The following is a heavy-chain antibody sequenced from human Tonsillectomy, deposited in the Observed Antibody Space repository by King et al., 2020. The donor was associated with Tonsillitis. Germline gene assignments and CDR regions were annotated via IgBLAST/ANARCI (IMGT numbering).Heavy chain of an antibody. V-gene: IGHV3-23*04. Sequence: VQLVESGGGLVQPGGSLRLSCAASGFTFSSYAMSWVRQAPGKRLEWVSAISGSGGNTYYADSVKGRFTISRDNSNNTLYLQMNSLRAEDTAIYYCARVDRYDFWSGYYTDYWGQGTLVTVSS. CDR3: ARVDRYDFWSGYYTDY. CDR1: GFTFSSYA. J-gene: IGHJ4*02. D-gene: IGHD3-3*01. CDR2: ISGSGGNT.